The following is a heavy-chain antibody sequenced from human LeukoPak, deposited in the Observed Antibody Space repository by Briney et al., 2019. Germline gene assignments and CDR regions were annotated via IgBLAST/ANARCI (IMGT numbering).Heavy chain of an antibody. CDR2: INRDGRST. CDR3: ARDGDESTYYYYYGMDV. V-gene: IGHV3-74*01. CDR1: GLTSSSYW. Sequence: GGSLRLACAAPGLTSSSYWLHWVRHAPGKGLVWVSRINRDGRSTSYADSAKGRFTISRDNAKNTLYLQMNSLRAEDTAVYYCARDGDESTYYYYYGMDVWGQGTTVTVS. D-gene: IGHD7-27*01. J-gene: IGHJ6*02.